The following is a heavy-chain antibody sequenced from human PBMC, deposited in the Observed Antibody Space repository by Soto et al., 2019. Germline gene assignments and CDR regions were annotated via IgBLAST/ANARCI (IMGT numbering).Heavy chain of an antibody. CDR3: ARGPFGLGYCSGGSCYSGYYYYYMDV. J-gene: IGHJ6*03. CDR1: GYTFTSYD. Sequence: ASVKVSCKASGYTFTSYDINWVRQATGKGLEWMGWMNPNSGNTGYAQKFQGRVTMTRNTPISTAYMELSSLRSEDTAVYYCARGPFGLGYCSGGSCYSGYYYYYMDVWGKGTTVTVSS. CDR2: MNPNSGNT. V-gene: IGHV1-8*01. D-gene: IGHD2-15*01.